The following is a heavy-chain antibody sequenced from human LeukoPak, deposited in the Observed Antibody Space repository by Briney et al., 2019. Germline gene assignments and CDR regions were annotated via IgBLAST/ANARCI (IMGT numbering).Heavy chain of an antibody. Sequence: GGSLRLSCVASGITFSSYSMNWVRQAPGKGLEWVSYISSSSSTLYYAHSVKGRFTISRVNAKNSLYLQMNSLRDEDTAVYYCARAFDYWGQGTLVAVSS. V-gene: IGHV3-48*02. CDR2: ISSSSSTL. CDR1: GITFSSYS. CDR3: ARAFDY. J-gene: IGHJ4*02.